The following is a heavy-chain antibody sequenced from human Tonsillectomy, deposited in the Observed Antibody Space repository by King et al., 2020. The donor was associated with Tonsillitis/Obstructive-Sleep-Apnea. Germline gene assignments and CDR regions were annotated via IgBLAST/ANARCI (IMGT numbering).Heavy chain of an antibody. CDR2: IYYSGST. D-gene: IGHD2-8*01. V-gene: IGHV4-59*01. J-gene: IGHJ6*03. CDR1: GGSISSYY. CDR3: ARVVWGYYYYMDV. Sequence: VPLQESGPGLVKPSETLSLTCTVSGGSISSYYWSWIRQPPGKGLEWIGYIYYSGSTNYNPSLKSRVTISVDTSKNQFSLKLSSVTAADTAVYYCARVVWGYYYYMDVWGKGTTVTVSS.